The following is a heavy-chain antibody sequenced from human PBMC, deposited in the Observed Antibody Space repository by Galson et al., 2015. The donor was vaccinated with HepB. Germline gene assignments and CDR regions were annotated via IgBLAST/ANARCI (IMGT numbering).Heavy chain of an antibody. V-gene: IGHV6-1*01. CDR3: ARDLARVAVAGTGWYFDL. J-gene: IGHJ2*01. CDR2: TYYRSKWYN. CDR1: GDSVSSNSAA. Sequence: CAISGDSVSSNSAAWNWIRQSPSRGLEWLGRTYYRSKWYNDYAVSVKSRITINPDTSKNQFSLQLNSVTPEDTAVYYCARDLARVAVAGTGWYFDLWGRGTLVTVSS. D-gene: IGHD6-19*01.